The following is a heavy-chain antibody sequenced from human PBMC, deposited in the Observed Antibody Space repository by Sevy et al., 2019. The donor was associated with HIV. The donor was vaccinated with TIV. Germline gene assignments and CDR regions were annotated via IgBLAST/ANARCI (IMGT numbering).Heavy chain of an antibody. J-gene: IGHJ3*02. CDR1: GFTFSIYT. D-gene: IGHD5-12*01. Sequence: GGSLRLSFAASGFTFSIYTMTWVRQAPGKGLECVSYIVGSSSTIYYADSVKGRFTISRDNAKNSLYLQMNSLRAEDTAVYYCAREIVAGPFDIWGQGTMVTVSS. CDR2: IVGSSSTI. V-gene: IGHV3-48*01. CDR3: AREIVAGPFDI.